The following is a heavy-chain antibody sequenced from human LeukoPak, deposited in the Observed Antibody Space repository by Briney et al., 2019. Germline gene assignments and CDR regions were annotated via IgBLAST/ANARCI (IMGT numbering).Heavy chain of an antibody. Sequence: ASVKVSCKASGYTFTSYDINWVRQATGQGLGWMGWMNPNSGNTGYAQKFQGRVTMTKDTSKSTVYMELSSLRSEDAAIYYCARNMALDYWGQGSLVTVSS. CDR3: ARNMALDY. CDR1: GYTFTSYD. V-gene: IGHV1-8*01. CDR2: MNPNSGNT. D-gene: IGHD2/OR15-2a*01. J-gene: IGHJ4*02.